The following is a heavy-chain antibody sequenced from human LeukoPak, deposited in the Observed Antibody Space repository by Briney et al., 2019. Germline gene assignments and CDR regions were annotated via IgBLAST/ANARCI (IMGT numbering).Heavy chain of an antibody. J-gene: IGHJ4*02. CDR2: ISDTGATK. Sequence: GGSLRLSCAASGFSFSTYSMSWVRQAPGKGLEWVSVISDTGATKFYADSVKGRFTISRDNAKNSLYLQMNSLRAEDTAIYYCARSQGPYDYWGQGTLVTVSS. CDR3: ARSQGPYDY. V-gene: IGHV3-48*04. CDR1: GFSFSTYS.